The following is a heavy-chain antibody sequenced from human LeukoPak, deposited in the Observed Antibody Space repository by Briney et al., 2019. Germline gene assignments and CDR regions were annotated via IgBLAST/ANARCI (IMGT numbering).Heavy chain of an antibody. V-gene: IGHV1-58*01. CDR3: AAETMTTVTTEDY. D-gene: IGHD4-17*01. Sequence: EASAKVSCKASGFTFTSSAVQWVRQARGQRLEWIGWIVVGSGNTNYAQKFQERVTITRDMSTSTAYMELSSLRSEDTAVYYCAAETMTTVTTEDYWGQGTLVTVSS. CDR1: GFTFTSSA. CDR2: IVVGSGNT. J-gene: IGHJ4*02.